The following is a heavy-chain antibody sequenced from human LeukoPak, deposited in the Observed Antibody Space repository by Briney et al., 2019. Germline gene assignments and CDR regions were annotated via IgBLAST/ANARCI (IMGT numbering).Heavy chain of an antibody. Sequence: SETLSLTCTVSGGSISSYYWSWIRQPAGKGLEWIGRIYTSGSTNYNPSLKSRVTMSADTSKNQFSLKLSSVTAADTAVYYCARTRTIFGGGYYYYYGMDVWGQGTTVTVSS. D-gene: IGHD3-3*01. J-gene: IGHJ6*02. V-gene: IGHV4-4*07. CDR1: GGSISSYY. CDR3: ARTRTIFGGGYYYYYGMDV. CDR2: IYTSGST.